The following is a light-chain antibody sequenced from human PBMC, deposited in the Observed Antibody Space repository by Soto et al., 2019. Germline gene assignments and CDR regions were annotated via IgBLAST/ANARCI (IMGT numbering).Light chain of an antibody. J-gene: IGKJ4*01. V-gene: IGKV3D-15*01. Sequence: EIVMTQSPATLSVSPGDRATLSCRASQSVDNDLAWYQQKPGQPPRLLIYDASTRATGIPARFSGSQSGTEFTLTISSLLSEDFAVYFCQQYNNWPLTVGGGTKVDIK. CDR3: QQYNNWPLT. CDR1: QSVDND. CDR2: DAS.